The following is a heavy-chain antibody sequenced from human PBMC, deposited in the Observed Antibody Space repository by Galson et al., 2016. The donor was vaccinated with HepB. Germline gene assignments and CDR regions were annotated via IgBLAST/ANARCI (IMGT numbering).Heavy chain of an antibody. Sequence: SLRLSCAASGFTFSSSAMTWVRQAPGKGLEWVSAISGSGGSIYYADSVRGRFTISRDNSKNTLYLQMNSLRAGDTALYYCAKNERVGRLYDILTDYYRPLDYWGQGTLVTVSS. D-gene: IGHD3-9*01. J-gene: IGHJ4*02. CDR2: ISGSGGSI. CDR1: GFTFSSSA. CDR3: AKNERVGRLYDILTDYYRPLDY. V-gene: IGHV3-23*01.